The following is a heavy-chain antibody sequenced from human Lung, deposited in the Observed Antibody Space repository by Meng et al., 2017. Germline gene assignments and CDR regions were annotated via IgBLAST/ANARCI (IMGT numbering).Heavy chain of an antibody. J-gene: IGHJ5*02. Sequence: GGSLRLSCAASGIIVNDHVMNWVRQAPGKGPECVSSITPSGATYYAASVRGLFAISRDTSKNPFYLQMDSLRAEDTAVYYCVDGDYRWGQGTLVTVSS. D-gene: IGHD3-9*01. V-gene: IGHV3-69-1*01. CDR3: VDGDYR. CDR1: GIIVNDHV. CDR2: ITPSGAT.